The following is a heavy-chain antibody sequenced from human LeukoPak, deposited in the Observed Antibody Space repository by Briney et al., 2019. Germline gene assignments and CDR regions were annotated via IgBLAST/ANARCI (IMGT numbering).Heavy chain of an antibody. CDR1: GFTFSSYA. CDR3: AREFGYSGYDFGPFDY. J-gene: IGHJ4*02. CDR2: ISYDGSNK. V-gene: IGHV3-30-3*01. D-gene: IGHD5-12*01. Sequence: GGSLRLSCAASGFTFSSYAMHWVRQAPGKGLEWVAVISYDGSNKYYADSVKGRFTISRDNSKNTLYLQMNSLRAEDTAVYYCAREFGYSGYDFGPFDYWGQGTLVTVSS.